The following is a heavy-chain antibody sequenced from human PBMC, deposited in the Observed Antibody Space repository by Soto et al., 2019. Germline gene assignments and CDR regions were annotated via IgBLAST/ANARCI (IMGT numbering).Heavy chain of an antibody. Sequence: EVQLLESGGGLVQPGGSLRLSCAASGFTFSSYAMSWVRQAPGKGLEWVSAISGSGGSTYYADSVKGRCTISRDNSKNTLYLQMNSLRAEDTAVYYCAKDLGKWSGYSYYFDYWGQGTLVTVSS. CDR1: GFTFSSYA. CDR3: AKDLGKWSGYSYYFDY. J-gene: IGHJ4*02. CDR2: ISGSGGST. D-gene: IGHD3-3*01. V-gene: IGHV3-23*01.